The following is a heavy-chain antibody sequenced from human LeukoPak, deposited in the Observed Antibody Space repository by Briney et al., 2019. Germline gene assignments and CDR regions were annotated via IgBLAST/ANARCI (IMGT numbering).Heavy chain of an antibody. Sequence: ASVKVSCKASGYTFTGYYMHWVRQAPGQGLEWMGWINPNSGGTNYAQKFQGRVTMTRDTSISTAYMELSRMRSDDTDVYYCARVLLWFGDSYGMDVWGQGTTVTVSS. D-gene: IGHD3-10*01. CDR3: ARVLLWFGDSYGMDV. CDR1: GYTFTGYY. V-gene: IGHV1-2*02. J-gene: IGHJ6*01. CDR2: INPNSGGT.